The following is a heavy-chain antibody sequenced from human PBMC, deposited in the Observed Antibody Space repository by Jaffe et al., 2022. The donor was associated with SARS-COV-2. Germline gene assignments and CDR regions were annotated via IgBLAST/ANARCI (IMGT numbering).Heavy chain of an antibody. D-gene: IGHD3-22*01. Sequence: EVQLVESGGGLVQPGGSLRLSCAASGFTFSSYWMHWVRQAPGKGLVWVSRINSDGSSTSYADSVKGRFTISRDNAKNTLYLQMNSLRAEDTAVYYCARGRDYYDSSGYYGHYGMDVWGQGTTVTVSS. J-gene: IGHJ6*02. CDR2: INSDGSST. CDR1: GFTFSSYW. CDR3: ARGRDYYDSSGYYGHYGMDV. V-gene: IGHV3-74*01.